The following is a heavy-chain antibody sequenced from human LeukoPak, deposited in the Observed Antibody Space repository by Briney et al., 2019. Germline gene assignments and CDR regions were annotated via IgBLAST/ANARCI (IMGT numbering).Heavy chain of an antibody. CDR2: IKLDGTEK. V-gene: IGHV3-7*01. D-gene: IGHD5-12*01. Sequence: GGSLRLSCAASGFTFSSYWMTWVRQAPWKGLEWVASIKLDGTEKYYVDAVKGRFTITRDNAKNSLDLQMNSLRVEDTAVYYCARDLGLSGYDLLDYWGQGTMVTVSS. CDR1: GFTFSSYW. J-gene: IGHJ4*02. CDR3: ARDLGLSGYDLLDY.